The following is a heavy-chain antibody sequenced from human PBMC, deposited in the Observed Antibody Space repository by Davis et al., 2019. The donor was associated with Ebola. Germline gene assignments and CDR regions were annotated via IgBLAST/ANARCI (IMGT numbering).Heavy chain of an antibody. CDR2: INPSGGST. D-gene: IGHD3-10*01. J-gene: IGHJ5*02. V-gene: IGHV1-46*01. CDR1: GYTFTSYY. CDR3: ARDPEWFGELLTSGWFDP. Sequence: AASVKVSCKASGYTFTSYYMHWVRQAPGQGLEWMGIINPSGGSTSYAQKFQGRVTMTRDTSTSTVYMELSSLRSEDTAVYYCARDPEWFGELLTSGWFDPWGQGTLVTVSS.